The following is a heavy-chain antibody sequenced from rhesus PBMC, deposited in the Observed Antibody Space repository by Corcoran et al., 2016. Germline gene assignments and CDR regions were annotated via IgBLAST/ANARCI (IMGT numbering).Heavy chain of an antibody. J-gene: IGHJ6*01. D-gene: IGHD1-44*02. Sequence: QLQLQESGPGLVKPSETLSLTCAVSGGSISGYYWSWIRQAPGKGLEWIGNIDGNIAGTNYNPSLKRRVTISKDTTKNQFSLKLSSVTAADTAVYYCARWDSGSYNGLDSWGQGVVVTVSS. CDR3: ARWDSGSYNGLDS. CDR1: GGSISGYY. V-gene: IGHV4-81*01. CDR2: IDGNIAGT.